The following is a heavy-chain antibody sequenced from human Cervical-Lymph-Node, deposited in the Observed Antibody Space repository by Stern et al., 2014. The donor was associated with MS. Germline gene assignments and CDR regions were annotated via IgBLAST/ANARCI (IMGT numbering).Heavy chain of an antibody. Sequence: EVQLVESGGGLVQPGESLTLSCVASGFTFSVYWMSWVRQAPGKGLEWVANIRDDGSDNYYVYSVKGRFTISRDNAKNSLYLQMNSLRGEDTAVYFCGRFTRGSPSDYWGQGTQVTVSP. CDR1: GFTFSVYW. D-gene: IGHD3-10*01. CDR2: IRDDGSDN. J-gene: IGHJ4*02. V-gene: IGHV3-7*01. CDR3: GRFTRGSPSDY.